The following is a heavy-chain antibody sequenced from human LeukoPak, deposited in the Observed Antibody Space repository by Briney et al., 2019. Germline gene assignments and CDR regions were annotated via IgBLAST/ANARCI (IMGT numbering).Heavy chain of an antibody. CDR3: ARGLYSSSP. CDR2: ISGSGFT. D-gene: IGHD6-6*01. CDR1: GFTSSSYA. J-gene: IGHJ4*02. Sequence: GGSLRLSCAASGFTSSSYAMSWVRQAPGKGLEWVSAISGSGFTYYADSVKGRFTISRDNSKNTLYLQMNSLRAEDTAVYYCARGLYSSSPWGQGTLVTVSS. V-gene: IGHV3-23*01.